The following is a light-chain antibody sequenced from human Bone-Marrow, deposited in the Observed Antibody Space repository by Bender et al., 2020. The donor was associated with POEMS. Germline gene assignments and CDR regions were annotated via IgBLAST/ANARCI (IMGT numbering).Light chain of an antibody. J-gene: IGLJ3*02. CDR3: AAWEDSLNGWV. Sequence: QSVLTQPPSASGTPGQRVTISCSGSSSNIGTNPVNWYQQLPGTAPKLLIYINNQRTSGVPDRFSGSQSGTSASLAISGLQSEDEADYYCAAWEDSLNGWVFGGGTKLTVL. V-gene: IGLV1-44*01. CDR2: INN. CDR1: SSNIGTNP.